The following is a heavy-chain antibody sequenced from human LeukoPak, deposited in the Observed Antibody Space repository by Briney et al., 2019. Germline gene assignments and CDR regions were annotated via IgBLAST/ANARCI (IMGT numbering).Heavy chain of an antibody. CDR1: GYTFTAYY. CDR3: ARATNFYYYYGMDV. D-gene: IGHD1-26*01. Sequence: ASVRVSCKASGYTFTAYYIHWVRQAPGQGLEWMGWINPNTGGTSYAQKSQGRVTMTRDTSTSTAYMELSSQRSEDTAVYYCARATNFYYYYGMDVWGQGTTVTVSS. CDR2: INPNTGGT. J-gene: IGHJ6*02. V-gene: IGHV1-2*02.